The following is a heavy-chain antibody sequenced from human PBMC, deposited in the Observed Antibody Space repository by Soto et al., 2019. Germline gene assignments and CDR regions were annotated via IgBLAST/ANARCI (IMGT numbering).Heavy chain of an antibody. J-gene: IGHJ4*02. Sequence: PGGSLRLSCAASGFTFSSYAMSCVRQAPGKGLEWVSALSGSGISTYYADTVKGRFTISRDNSSNTLYLQMNSLRAEDTAVYYCATSYDSSGYDYWGQGTLVTVSS. D-gene: IGHD3-22*01. CDR3: ATSYDSSGYDY. V-gene: IGHV3-23*01. CDR2: LSGSGIST. CDR1: GFTFSSYA.